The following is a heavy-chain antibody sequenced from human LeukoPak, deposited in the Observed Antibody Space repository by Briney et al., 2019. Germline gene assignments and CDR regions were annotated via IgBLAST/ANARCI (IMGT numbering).Heavy chain of an antibody. V-gene: IGHV4-59*01. D-gene: IGHD2-2*01. CDR1: GGSISNYY. CDR3: ASTKRLCSSTSCYRYNWFDP. J-gene: IGHJ5*02. CDR2: IYYSGTT. Sequence: PSETLSLTCTVSGGSISNYYWNWLRQPPGKGLEWIGYIYYSGTTNYNPSLKSRVTMSVDTSKNQFSLKLSSVTAADMAVYYCASTKRLCSSTSCYRYNWFDPWGQGTLVTVSS.